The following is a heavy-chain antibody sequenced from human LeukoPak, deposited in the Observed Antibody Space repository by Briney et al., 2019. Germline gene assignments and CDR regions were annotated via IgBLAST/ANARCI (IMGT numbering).Heavy chain of an antibody. J-gene: IGHJ4*02. CDR1: GGSISSGSYY. D-gene: IGHD6-19*01. CDR2: IYTSGST. Sequence: PSETLSLTCTVSGGSISSGSYYWTWIWQPAGKGLEWIGRIYTSGSTNYNPSLKSRVTISLDTSKNHFSLRLSSVTAADTAVYYCARVGSGGAWFDFWGQGTLVSVSS. V-gene: IGHV4-61*02. CDR3: ARVGSGGAWFDF.